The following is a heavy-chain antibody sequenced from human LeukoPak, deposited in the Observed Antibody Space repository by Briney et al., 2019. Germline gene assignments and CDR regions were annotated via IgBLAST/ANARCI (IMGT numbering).Heavy chain of an antibody. Sequence: GGSLRLSCAASGFTFSSYAMSWVRQAPGKGLEWVSAISGSGGSTYYADSVKGRFTISRDNSENTLYLQMNSLRAEDTAVYYCAKKESSSSWYDYFDYWGQGTLVTVSS. CDR1: GFTFSSYA. J-gene: IGHJ4*02. CDR2: ISGSGGST. V-gene: IGHV3-23*01. CDR3: AKKESSSSWYDYFDY. D-gene: IGHD6-13*01.